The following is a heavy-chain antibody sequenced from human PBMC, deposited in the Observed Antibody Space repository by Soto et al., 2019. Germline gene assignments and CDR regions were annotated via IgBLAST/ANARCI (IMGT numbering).Heavy chain of an antibody. CDR3: AHRHERELLHYYGMDV. CDR2: IYWDDDK. J-gene: IGHJ6*02. V-gene: IGHV2-5*02. Sequence: QITLKESGPTLVKPTQTLTLTCTFSGFSLSTSGVGVGWIRQPPGKALEWLALIYWDDDKRYSPSLKSRLTITKDTSKNQVVLTMTNMDPVDTATYYCAHRHERELLHYYGMDVWGQGTTVNVSS. CDR1: GFSLSTSGVG. D-gene: IGHD1-26*01.